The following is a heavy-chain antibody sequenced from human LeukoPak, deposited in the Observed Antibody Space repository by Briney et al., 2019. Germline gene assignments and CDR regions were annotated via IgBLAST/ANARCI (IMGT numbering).Heavy chain of an antibody. CDR1: GYTFTSYG. D-gene: IGHD2-2*02. Sequence: ASVKVSCKASGYTFTSYGISWVRQAPGQGLEWMGWISAYNGNTNYAQKLQGRVTMTTDTSTSTAYMELSSLRSEDTAVYYCATLVLRFPGPIYWGQGTLVTVSS. CDR3: ATLVLRFPGPIY. V-gene: IGHV1-18*01. J-gene: IGHJ4*02. CDR2: ISAYNGNT.